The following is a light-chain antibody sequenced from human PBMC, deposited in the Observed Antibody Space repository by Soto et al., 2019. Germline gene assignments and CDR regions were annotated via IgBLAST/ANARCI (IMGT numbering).Light chain of an antibody. V-gene: IGLV2-14*01. Sequence: QSALTQPASVSGSPGQSITISCTGTSSDVGGYNYVSWYQQHPGKAPKLMIFEVSNRPSGVSNRFSGSKSGNTASLTISGLQGEDEADYYCSSYTSSRTPVFGGGTKLTVL. CDR2: EVS. CDR3: SSYTSSRTPV. J-gene: IGLJ2*01. CDR1: SSDVGGYNY.